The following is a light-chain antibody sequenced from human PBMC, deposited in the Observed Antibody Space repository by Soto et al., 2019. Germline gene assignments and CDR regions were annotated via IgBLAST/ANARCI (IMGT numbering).Light chain of an antibody. J-gene: IGLJ3*02. CDR1: RSNIGSNA. CDR2: TNG. V-gene: IGLV1-44*01. Sequence: QSALTQPPSASGTPGQRVTIACSGSRSNIGSNAVNWYQQLPGTAPKLLIYTNGLRPSGVPARFSGSKSGTSASLAISGLQSEDEADYYCGSWDDSLNGWMFGGGTQLTVL. CDR3: GSWDDSLNGWM.